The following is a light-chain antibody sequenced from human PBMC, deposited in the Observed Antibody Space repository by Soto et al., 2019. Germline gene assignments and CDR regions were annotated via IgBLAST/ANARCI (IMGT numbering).Light chain of an antibody. Sequence: QSVLTQPPSVSGDPGQRVTISCTGSSSKIGAGYDVHWYQQLPGTAPKLLIYGNSNRPSGVPDRFSGSKSGTSASLAITGLQAEDEADYYCQSYDSSLRVVFGGGTKLTVL. CDR2: GNS. CDR3: QSYDSSLRVV. J-gene: IGLJ3*02. V-gene: IGLV1-40*01. CDR1: SSKIGAGYD.